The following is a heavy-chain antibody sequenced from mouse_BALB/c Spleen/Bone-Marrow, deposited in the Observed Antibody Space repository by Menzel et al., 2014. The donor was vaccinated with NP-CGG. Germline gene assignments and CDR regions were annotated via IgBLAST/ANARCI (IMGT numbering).Heavy chain of an antibody. Sequence: EVMLVESGGGLVQPGGSLKLSCAASGFTFGSYGMSWVRQTPDKRLELVATINSNGGSTYYPDSVKGRFTISRDNAKNTLYLQMSSLKSEDTAMYYCARESKVRQRAWFAYWGQGTLVTVSA. CDR2: INSNGGST. V-gene: IGHV5-6-3*01. CDR1: GFTFGSYG. CDR3: ARESKVRQRAWFAY. D-gene: IGHD2-14*01. J-gene: IGHJ3*01.